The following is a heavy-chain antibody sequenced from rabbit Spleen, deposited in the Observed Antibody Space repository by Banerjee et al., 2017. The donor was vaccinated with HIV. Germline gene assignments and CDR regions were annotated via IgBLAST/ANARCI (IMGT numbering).Heavy chain of an antibody. V-gene: IGHV1S45*01. D-gene: IGHD1-1*01. CDR3: ARDPYSGVGYYKSYGMDL. CDR1: GFSFSSSYW. CDR2: IGTGSGST. J-gene: IGHJ6*01. Sequence: LEESGGGLVQPEGSLALTCTASGFSFSSSYWICWVRQAPGKGLEWIGCIGTGSGSTWYASWAKGRFAVSKTSPTTVTLQMTSLTAADMATYFCARDPYSGVGYYKSYGMDLWGPGTLVT.